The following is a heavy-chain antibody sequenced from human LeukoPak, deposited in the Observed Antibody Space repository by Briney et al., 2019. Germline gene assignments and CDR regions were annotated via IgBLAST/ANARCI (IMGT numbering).Heavy chain of an antibody. D-gene: IGHD3-16*01. CDR1: GYTFTSYD. Sequence: ASVKVSCKASGYTFTSYDINWVRQATGQGLEWMGWMNPNSGNTGYAQKFQGRVTMTRNTSISTAYMELSSLRSEDTAVYYCASSGGIWDYDYVWGSYRGGDAFDIWGQGTMVTVSS. V-gene: IGHV1-8*01. CDR3: ASSGGIWDYDYVWGSYRGGDAFDI. J-gene: IGHJ3*02. CDR2: MNPNSGNT.